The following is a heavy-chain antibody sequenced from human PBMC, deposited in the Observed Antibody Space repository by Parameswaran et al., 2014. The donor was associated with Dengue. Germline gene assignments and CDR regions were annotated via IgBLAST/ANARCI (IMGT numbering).Heavy chain of an antibody. V-gene: IGHV3-64D*06. CDR3: VKDGTLLSGTTSPSFDY. CDR2: IRSNGGNT. Sequence: WIRQPPGKGLEYVSGIRSNGGNTYYADSVKGRFTISRDNSKNTLYLQMSSLRAEDTAIYYCVKDGTLLSGTTSPSFDYWGQGTLVTVSS. D-gene: IGHD1-7*01. J-gene: IGHJ4*02.